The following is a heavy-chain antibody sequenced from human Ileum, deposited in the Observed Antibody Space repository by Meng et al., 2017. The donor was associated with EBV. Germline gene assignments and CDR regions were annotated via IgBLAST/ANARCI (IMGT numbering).Heavy chain of an antibody. CDR3: AHKPSGEDFFDY. D-gene: IGHD3-16*01. CDR1: GFSLSTNGVG. V-gene: IGHV2-5*02. J-gene: IGHJ4*02. Sequence: QIILKESCPTLVKPTQALALTCSLSGFSLSTNGVGVGWIRQPPGKALEWLALIYYDDYQRYIPSLKTRLTITRVTSKSQVVLAMTNMDPVDTATYYCAHKPSGEDFFDYWGQGTLVTVSS. CDR2: IYYDDYQ.